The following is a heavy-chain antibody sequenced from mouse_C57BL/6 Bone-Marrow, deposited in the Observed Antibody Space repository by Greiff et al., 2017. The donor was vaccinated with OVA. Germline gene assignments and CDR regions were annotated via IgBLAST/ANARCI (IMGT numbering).Heavy chain of an antibody. V-gene: IGHV5-9*01. CDR3: ARRPHYYGSSYYFDY. J-gene: IGHJ2*01. Sequence: DVKLVESGGGLVKPGGSLKLSCAASGFTFSSYPMSWVRQTPEKRLEWVATISGGGGNTYYPDSVKGRFTISRDNAKNTLYLQMSSLRSEDTALYYCARRPHYYGSSYYFDYWGQGTTLTVSS. CDR2: ISGGGGNT. D-gene: IGHD1-1*01. CDR1: GFTFSSYP.